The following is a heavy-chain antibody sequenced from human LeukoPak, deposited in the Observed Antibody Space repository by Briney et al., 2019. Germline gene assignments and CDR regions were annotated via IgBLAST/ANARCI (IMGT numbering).Heavy chain of an antibody. V-gene: IGHV1-69*05. CDR2: IIPIFGTA. CDR1: GGTFSSYA. D-gene: IGHD1-26*01. J-gene: IGHJ4*02. CDR3: VSSSKSVGATHFDH. Sequence: GSSVKVSCKASGGTFSSYAISWVRQAPGQGLEWMGGIIPIFGTANSAQKFQGRATITTDDSTSTPYLELSSMRSEDTAVYYRVSSSKSVGATHFDHWGQGTLVTVSS.